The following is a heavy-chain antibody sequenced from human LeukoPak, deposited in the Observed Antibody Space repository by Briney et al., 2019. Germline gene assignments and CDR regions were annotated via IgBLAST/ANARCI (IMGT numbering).Heavy chain of an antibody. CDR1: GGSVSSGTYY. CDR3: ARLRQWLPFDY. V-gene: IGHV4-61*01. J-gene: IGHJ4*02. Sequence: PSETLSLTCTVSGGSVSSGTYYWSWIRQPPGKRLERIGYIYYSGSTNYNPSLKSRVTISVDTSKNQFSRKLSSVTAADTAVYYCARLRQWLPFDYWGQGTLVTVSS. D-gene: IGHD6-19*01. CDR2: IYYSGST.